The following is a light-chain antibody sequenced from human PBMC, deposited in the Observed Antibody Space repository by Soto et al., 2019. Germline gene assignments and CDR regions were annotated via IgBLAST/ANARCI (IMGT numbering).Light chain of an antibody. CDR1: QSISTW. V-gene: IGKV1-5*03. CDR3: QNYNGDSRT. CDR2: EAS. J-gene: IGKJ1*01. Sequence: DIQRTQSPSTMSAFVGDRVTITCRASQSISTWLAWYQQKPGKAPKLLISEASNLASGVPSRFSGSVSGTEGTLTISGLKNDDFATYYCQNYNGDSRTFGQGTKVDIK.